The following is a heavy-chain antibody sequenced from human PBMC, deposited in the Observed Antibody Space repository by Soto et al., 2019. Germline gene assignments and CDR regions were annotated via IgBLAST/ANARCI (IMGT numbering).Heavy chain of an antibody. Sequence: QVQLQESGPGLVKPSETLSLTCTVSGGSISSYYWSWIRQPPGKGLEWIGYIYYSGSTNYNPSLKSRVTISVDTSKNQFSLKLCSVTAADTAVYSCARRYGASFDYWGQGTLVTVSS. CDR1: GGSISSYY. J-gene: IGHJ4*02. D-gene: IGHD4-17*01. V-gene: IGHV4-59*01. CDR3: ARRYGASFDY. CDR2: IYYSGST.